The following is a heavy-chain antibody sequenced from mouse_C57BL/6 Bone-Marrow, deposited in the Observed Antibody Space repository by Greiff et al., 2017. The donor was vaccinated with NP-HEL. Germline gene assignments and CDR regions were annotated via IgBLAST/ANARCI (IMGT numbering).Heavy chain of an antibody. D-gene: IGHD2-2*01. V-gene: IGHV1-15*01. CDR1: GYTFTDYE. CDR2: IDPETGGT. J-gene: IGHJ3*01. CDR3: TRRVGGYPWFAY. Sequence: QVQLQQSGAELVRPGASVTLSCKASGYTFTDYEMHWVKQTPVHGLEWIGAIDPETGGTAYNQKFKGKAILTADKSSSTAYMELRSLTSEDSAVYYCTRRVGGYPWFAYWGQGTLVTVSA.